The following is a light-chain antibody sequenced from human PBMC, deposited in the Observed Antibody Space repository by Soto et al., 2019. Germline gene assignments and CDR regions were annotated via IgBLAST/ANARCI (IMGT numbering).Light chain of an antibody. CDR3: QQRSNWRTI. CDR1: QSVSSY. J-gene: IGKJ4*01. Sequence: EIVLTQSPATLSLSPGERATLSGRASQSVSSYLAWYQQKPGQAPRLLIYDASNRATGIPARFSGSGSGTDFTLTISSLEPEDFAGYYCQQRSNWRTIFGGGTKVEIK. V-gene: IGKV3-11*01. CDR2: DAS.